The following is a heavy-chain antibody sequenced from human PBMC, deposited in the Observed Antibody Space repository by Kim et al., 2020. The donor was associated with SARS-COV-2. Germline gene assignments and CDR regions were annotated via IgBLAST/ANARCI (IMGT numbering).Heavy chain of an antibody. CDR1: GFTFSSYS. CDR3: ARHSGYDWEFDY. D-gene: IGHD5-12*01. V-gene: IGHV3-21*01. Sequence: GGSLRLSCAASGFTFSSYSMNWVRQAPGKGLEWVSSISSSSSYIYYADSVKGRFTISRDNAKNSLYLQMNSLRAEDTAVYYCARHSGYDWEFDYWGQGTLVTVSS. CDR2: ISSSSSYI. J-gene: IGHJ4*02.